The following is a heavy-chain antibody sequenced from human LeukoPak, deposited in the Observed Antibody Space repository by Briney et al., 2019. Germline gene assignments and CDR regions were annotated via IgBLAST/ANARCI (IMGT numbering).Heavy chain of an antibody. V-gene: IGHV3-23*01. Sequence: GGSLRLSCAASGFTFSSYAMSWVRQAPGKGLEWVSAISGSGGSTYYADSVKGRFTISRDNSKNTLYLRMNSLRAEDTAVYYCAKGSVAGTRYYYYYMDVWGKGTTVTVSS. CDR3: AKGSVAGTRYYYYYMDV. J-gene: IGHJ6*03. CDR2: ISGSGGST. CDR1: GFTFSSYA. D-gene: IGHD6-19*01.